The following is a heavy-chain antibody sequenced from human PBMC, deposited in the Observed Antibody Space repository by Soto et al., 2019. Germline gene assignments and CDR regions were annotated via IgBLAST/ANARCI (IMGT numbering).Heavy chain of an antibody. D-gene: IGHD3-16*01. J-gene: IGHJ5*02. V-gene: IGHV3-48*02. CDR3: AIGSEKGGGP. Sequence: EVQLVESGGGLVQPGGSLRLSCAASKFTFSGYSMNWVRQAPGKGLEWVSYISSTSATIYYADSVKGRFTISRDDAKNSLYPQMNSVRDEDTAVYYCAIGSEKGGGPWGQATLVTVSS. CDR1: KFTFSGYS. CDR2: ISSTSATI.